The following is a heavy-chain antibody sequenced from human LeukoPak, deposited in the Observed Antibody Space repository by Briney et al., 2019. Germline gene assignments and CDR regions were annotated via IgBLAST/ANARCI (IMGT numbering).Heavy chain of an antibody. J-gene: IGHJ2*01. CDR3: ARGLCGGDCSSGRFFDL. CDR2: ITSSSSNI. CDR1: GFTFSTSG. Sequence: PGGSLRLACAASGFTFSTSGMTWVRQAPGKGLEGVSYITSSSSNIYYADSVKGRFTISRDNAENSLYLQMNSLRAEDTAVYYCARGLCGGDCSSGRFFDLWGRGTLVTVSS. V-gene: IGHV3-48*04. D-gene: IGHD2-21*02.